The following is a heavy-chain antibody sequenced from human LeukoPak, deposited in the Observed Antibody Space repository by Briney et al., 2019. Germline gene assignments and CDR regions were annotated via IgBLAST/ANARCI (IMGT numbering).Heavy chain of an antibody. D-gene: IGHD3-16*02. CDR2: INHSGST. CDR3: ARELRGGDDYVWGSYRPVYYFDY. CDR1: GGSFSGYY. Sequence: SATLSLTCAVYGGSFSGYYWSCIRQPPGKGLEWIGEINHSGSTNYNPSLKSRVTISVDTSKNQFPLQLSSVTAADTAVYYCARELRGGDDYVWGSYRPVYYFDYWGQGTLVTVSS. V-gene: IGHV4-34*01. J-gene: IGHJ4*02.